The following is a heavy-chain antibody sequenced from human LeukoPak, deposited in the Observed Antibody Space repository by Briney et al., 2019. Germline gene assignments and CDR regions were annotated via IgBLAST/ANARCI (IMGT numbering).Heavy chain of an antibody. V-gene: IGHV3-7*04. CDR3: VRAAPDTRYRHFDF. CDR1: GFIFSSHW. Sequence: PGGSPRLSCVASGFIFSSHWMKWVRQAPGKGLEWVADIKEDGSEKYYEDSVKGRFIISRDNAENSLSLQMSSLRVEDTAVYYCVRAAPDTRYRHFDFWGRGTLVSVSS. CDR2: IKEDGSEK. J-gene: IGHJ2*01. D-gene: IGHD2-2*02.